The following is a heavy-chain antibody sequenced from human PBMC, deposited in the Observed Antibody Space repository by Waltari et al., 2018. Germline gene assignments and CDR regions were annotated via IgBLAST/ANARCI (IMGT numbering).Heavy chain of an antibody. Sequence: QLQLVQSVAEVKQPAASVKVSCKASGYTFTSYDIHWVRQATGHWLGWMGWMNPNSGNKGYAQKFKGRVTMTEDTATDTAYMELSSLRSEDTAVYYCATDRYNWNLFDYGGQGTRVTASS. J-gene: IGHJ4*02. CDR3: ATDRYNWNLFDY. CDR2: MNPNSGNK. D-gene: IGHD1-7*01. V-gene: IGHV1-8*02. CDR1: GYTFTSYD.